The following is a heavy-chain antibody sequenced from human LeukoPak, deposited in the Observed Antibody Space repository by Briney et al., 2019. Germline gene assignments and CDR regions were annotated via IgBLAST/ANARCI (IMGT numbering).Heavy chain of an antibody. CDR2: IYYTGST. D-gene: IGHD5-12*01. Sequence: SETLSLTCTVSGGSISSSDYYWGWIRRPPGKGLEWIGSIYYTGSTYYNPSLKSRVSISVDTSKNQFSVTLSSVTAADTAVYFCTSQRGFSGYDPLHFWGQGTLVTVSS. J-gene: IGHJ4*02. CDR3: TSQRGFSGYDPLHF. CDR1: GGSISSSDYY. V-gene: IGHV4-39*01.